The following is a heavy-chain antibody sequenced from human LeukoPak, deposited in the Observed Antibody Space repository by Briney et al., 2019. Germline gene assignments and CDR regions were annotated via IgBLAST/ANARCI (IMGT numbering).Heavy chain of an antibody. J-gene: IGHJ4*02. CDR1: GGSISSYY. CDR3: ARGVPYYYDSSGLDY. CDR2: IYYSGST. Sequence: PSETLSHTCTVSGGSISSYYWSWIRQPPGKGLEWIGYIYYSGSTNYNPSLKSRVTISVDTSKNQFSLKLSSVTAADTAVYYCARGVPYYYDSSGLDYWGQGTLVTVSS. V-gene: IGHV4-59*01. D-gene: IGHD3-22*01.